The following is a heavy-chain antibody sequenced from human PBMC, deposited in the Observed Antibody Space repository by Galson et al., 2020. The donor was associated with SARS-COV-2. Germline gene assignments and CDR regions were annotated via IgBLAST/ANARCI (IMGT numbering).Heavy chain of an antibody. CDR3: VGSGKDTPGQFEY. J-gene: IGHJ4*02. Sequence: SETLSLTCTVSGGSFSSYYWSWIRQSPGKGLEWIGYIYYSGPTNYNPSLKSRVTISVDTSKNQFSLKLSSATAADTAVYYCVGSGKDTPGQFEYWGQGTLVTVSS. CDR1: GGSFSSYY. V-gene: IGHV4-59*01. D-gene: IGHD3-10*01. CDR2: IYYSGPT.